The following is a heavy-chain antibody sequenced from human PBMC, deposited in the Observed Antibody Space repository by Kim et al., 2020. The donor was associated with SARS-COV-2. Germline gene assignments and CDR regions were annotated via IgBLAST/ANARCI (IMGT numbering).Heavy chain of an antibody. CDR2: LSGNGGNT. CDR1: GFTFSNYA. J-gene: IGHJ5*02. Sequence: GGSLRLSCAASGFTFSNYAMSWVRQAPGKGLEWVSTLSGNGGNTYYADSVKGRFTISRDNFKNTLYLQMSSMRAEDTAVYYCAKDNSPGQIWYSWGQGTLVTVSS. V-gene: IGHV3-23*01. CDR3: AKDNSPGQIWYS. D-gene: IGHD5-18*01.